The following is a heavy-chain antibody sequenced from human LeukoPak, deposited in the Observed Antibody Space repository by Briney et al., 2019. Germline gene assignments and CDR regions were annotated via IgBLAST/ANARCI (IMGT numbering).Heavy chain of an antibody. Sequence: ASETLSLTCAVYGGSFSDYYWAWIRQSPGKGLEWIGQINHSGSTNYNPSLKSRVTISVDTSKNQFSLKVSSVTAEDTAVYYCASDSSGYPYYFDYWGQGTLVTVSS. CDR2: INHSGST. D-gene: IGHD3-22*01. CDR1: GGSFSDYY. V-gene: IGHV4-34*01. CDR3: ASDSSGYPYYFDY. J-gene: IGHJ4*02.